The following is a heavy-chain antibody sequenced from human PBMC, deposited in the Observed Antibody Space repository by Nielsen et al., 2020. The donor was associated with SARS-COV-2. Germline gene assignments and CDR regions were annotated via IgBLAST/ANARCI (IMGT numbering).Heavy chain of an antibody. J-gene: IGHJ3*02. CDR3: VGSSGWEPGLDAFDI. Sequence: GGSLRLSCAASGFTFDDYGMSWVRQAPGKGLEWVSGINWNGGSTGYADSVKGRFTISRDNAKNSLYLQMNSLRAEDTAVYYCVGSSGWEPGLDAFDIWGQGTMVTVSS. CDR2: INWNGGST. CDR1: GFTFDDYG. D-gene: IGHD6-19*01. V-gene: IGHV3-20*04.